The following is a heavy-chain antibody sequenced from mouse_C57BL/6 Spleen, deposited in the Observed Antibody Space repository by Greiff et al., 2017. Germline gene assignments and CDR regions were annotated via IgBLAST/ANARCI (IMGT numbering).Heavy chain of an antibody. CDR1: GYTFTSYW. CDR2: IDPSDSET. CDR3: ARSYGNYEWFAY. J-gene: IGHJ3*01. V-gene: IGHV1-52*01. Sequence: VKQSCKASGYTFTSYWMHWVKQRPIQGLEWIGNIDPSDSETHYNQKFKDKATLTVDKSSSTAYMQLSSLTSEDSAVYYCARSYGNYEWFAYWGQGTLVTVSA. D-gene: IGHD2-1*01.